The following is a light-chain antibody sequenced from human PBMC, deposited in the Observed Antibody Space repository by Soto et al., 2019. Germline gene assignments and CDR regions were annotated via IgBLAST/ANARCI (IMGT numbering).Light chain of an antibody. V-gene: IGLV2-14*01. Sequence: QSALTQPASVSGSPGQSITISCTGTSSDVGGYDYVSWYQHHPGKVPKLMIYEVSNRPSGVSNRFSGSKSGNTASLTISGLQAEDEADYYCSSYSSSNTRVIFGGGTQLTVL. CDR2: EVS. CDR1: SSDVGGYDY. J-gene: IGLJ2*01. CDR3: SSYSSSNTRVI.